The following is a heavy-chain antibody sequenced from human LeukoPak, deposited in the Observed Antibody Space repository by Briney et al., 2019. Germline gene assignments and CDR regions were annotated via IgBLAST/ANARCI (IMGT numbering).Heavy chain of an antibody. J-gene: IGHJ4*02. V-gene: IGHV3-33*01. Sequence: GRSLRLSCAASGFTFSSYGMHWVRQAPGKGLEWVAVIWDDGSNKYYPDSVKGRFTISRDDSRNTLYLQMSGLRADDTAIYYCASAYSAGWFGYWGQGTPVTVSS. CDR1: GFTFSSYG. D-gene: IGHD3-10*01. CDR2: IWDDGSNK. CDR3: ASAYSAGWFGY.